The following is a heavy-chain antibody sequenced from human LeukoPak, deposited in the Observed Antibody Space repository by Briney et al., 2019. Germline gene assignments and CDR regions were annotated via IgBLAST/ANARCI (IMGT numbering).Heavy chain of an antibody. CDR3: ARGLSPRINMVRGVRPPFRGVFDY. D-gene: IGHD3-10*01. V-gene: IGHV4-39*07. CDR1: GFSISTNDYH. CDR2: INHSGST. J-gene: IGHJ4*02. Sequence: SETLSLTCTVSGFSISTNDYHWGWIRQPPGKGLEWIGEINHSGSTNYNPSLKSRVTISVDTSKNQFSLKLSSVTAADTAVYYCARGLSPRINMVRGVRPPFRGVFDYWGQGTLVTVSS.